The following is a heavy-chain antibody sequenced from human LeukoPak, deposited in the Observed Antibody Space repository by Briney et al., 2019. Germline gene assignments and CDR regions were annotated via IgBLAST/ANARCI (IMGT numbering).Heavy chain of an antibody. CDR1: GGTFSSYA. J-gene: IGHJ5*02. V-gene: IGHV1-69*05. CDR3: AREVVLLWFGVTHNWFDP. Sequence: SVKVSCKASGGTFSSYAISWVRQAPGQGLEWMGGIIPIFGTANYAQKLQGRVTMTTDTSTSTAYMELRSLRSDDTAVYYCAREVVLLWFGVTHNWFDPWGQGTLVTVSS. D-gene: IGHD3-10*01. CDR2: IIPIFGTA.